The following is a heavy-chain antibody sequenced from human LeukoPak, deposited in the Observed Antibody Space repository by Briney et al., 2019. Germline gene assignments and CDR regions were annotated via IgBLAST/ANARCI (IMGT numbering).Heavy chain of an antibody. Sequence: PSETLSLTCTVSGDSISGYYWSWIRQPPGKGLEWIGEINHSGSTNYNPSLKSRVTISVDTSKNQFSLKLTSVTAADTAVYYCARHSSGWSYYFDYWGQGTLVTVSS. D-gene: IGHD6-19*01. CDR2: INHSGST. J-gene: IGHJ4*02. V-gene: IGHV4-34*01. CDR1: GDSISGYY. CDR3: ARHSSGWSYYFDY.